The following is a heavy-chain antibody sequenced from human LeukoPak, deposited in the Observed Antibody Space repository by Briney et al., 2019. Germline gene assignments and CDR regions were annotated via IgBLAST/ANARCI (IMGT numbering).Heavy chain of an antibody. CDR2: INHSGST. CDR3: ARGLTQYSSSWYSLNRGCWLDY. Sequence: SETLSLTCAVYGGSFSGYYWSWIRQPPGKGLEWIGEINHSGSTNYNPSLKSRVTIPVDTSKNQFSLKLGSVTAADTAVYYCARGLTQYSSSWYSLNRGCWLDYWGQGTLVTVSS. J-gene: IGHJ4*02. D-gene: IGHD6-13*01. CDR1: GGSFSGYY. V-gene: IGHV4-34*01.